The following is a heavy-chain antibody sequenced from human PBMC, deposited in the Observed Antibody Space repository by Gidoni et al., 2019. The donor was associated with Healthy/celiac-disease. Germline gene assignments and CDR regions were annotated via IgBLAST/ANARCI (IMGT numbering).Heavy chain of an antibody. CDR3: ASQRGDYDFWSGYASFDY. V-gene: IGHV4-61*07. Sequence: KGLEWIGYIYYSGSTNYNPSLKSRVTISVDTSKNQFSLKLSSVTAADTAVYYCASQRGDYDFWSGYASFDYWGQGTLVTVSS. CDR2: IYYSGST. J-gene: IGHJ4*02. D-gene: IGHD3-3*01.